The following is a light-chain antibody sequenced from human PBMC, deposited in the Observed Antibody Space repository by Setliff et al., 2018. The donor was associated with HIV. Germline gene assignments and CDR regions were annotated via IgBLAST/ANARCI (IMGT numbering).Light chain of an antibody. V-gene: IGLV2-14*01. Sequence: QSALTQPASVSGSPGQSITISCTGTSSDVGTYNCVSWYQQHPGKAPKLMIYEVSNRPSGVSNRFSGSKSGNTASLTISGLQAEDEGDYYCSSYAISSTLVFGSGTKSPS. CDR3: SSYAISSTLV. CDR1: SSDVGTYNC. CDR2: EVS. J-gene: IGLJ1*01.